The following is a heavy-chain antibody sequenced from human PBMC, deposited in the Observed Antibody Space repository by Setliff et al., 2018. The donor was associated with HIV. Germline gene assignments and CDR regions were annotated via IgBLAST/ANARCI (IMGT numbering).Heavy chain of an antibody. CDR3: ARDQTSNGDFDY. J-gene: IGHJ4*02. D-gene: IGHD4-17*01. CDR1: GASITSGGHY. Sequence: SETLSLTCSVSGASITSGGHYWTWIRQHPERGLEWIGYIYYSGSTYYNPSLKSRVTISVDTSKNQFSLKLSSVTAADTAVYYCARDQTSNGDFDYWGQGTLVTVSS. CDR2: IYYSGST. V-gene: IGHV4-31*03.